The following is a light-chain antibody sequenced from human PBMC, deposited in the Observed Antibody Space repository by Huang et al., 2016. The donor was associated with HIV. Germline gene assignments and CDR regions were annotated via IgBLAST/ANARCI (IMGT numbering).Light chain of an antibody. CDR3: QQYNNWPPYT. V-gene: IGKV3-15*01. CDR2: AAD. Sequence: EIVMTQSPATVSVSPGERAALSCRASESIGRNLAWYQQKPGQAPRLLIYAADTRATGVPDRFSGSGSGTDFTLTISSLQSEDFAVYYCQQYNNWPPYTFGQGTRLEIK. J-gene: IGKJ2*01. CDR1: ESIGRN.